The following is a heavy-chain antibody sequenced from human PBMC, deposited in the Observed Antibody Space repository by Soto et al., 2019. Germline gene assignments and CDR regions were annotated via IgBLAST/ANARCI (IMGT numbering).Heavy chain of an antibody. CDR1: GGSFSGYY. V-gene: IGHV4-34*01. CDR2: INHSGST. D-gene: IGHD5-18*01. J-gene: IGHJ6*02. CDR3: ARAWIQPFYYYYGMDV. Sequence: SETLSLTCAVYGGSFSGYYWSWIRQPPGKGLEWIGEINHSGSTNYNPSLKSRVTISVDTSKNQFSLKLSSVTAADTAVYYCARAWIQPFYYYYGMDVWGQGTTVTVSS.